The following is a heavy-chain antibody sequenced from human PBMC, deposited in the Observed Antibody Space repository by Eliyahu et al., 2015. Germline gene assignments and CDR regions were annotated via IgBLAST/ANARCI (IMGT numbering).Heavy chain of an antibody. Sequence: QVQLVQSGAEVKKPGSSVKVSCKASGGTFRSYAINWVRQAPGQGLEWMGGIIPIFGTADYAQKFQGRTTIIADKSTSTAYMELSSLRSEDTAVYYCASTFDFWSGYYPEDVWGQGTTVTVSS. CDR2: IIPIFGTA. D-gene: IGHD3-3*01. CDR1: GGTFRSYA. CDR3: ASTFDFWSGYYPEDV. J-gene: IGHJ6*02. V-gene: IGHV1-69*06.